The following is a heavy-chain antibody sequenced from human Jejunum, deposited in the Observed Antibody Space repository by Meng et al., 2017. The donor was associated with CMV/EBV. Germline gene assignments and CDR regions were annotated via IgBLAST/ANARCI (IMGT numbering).Heavy chain of an antibody. CDR1: GASITNGEYY. Sequence: QGQLQASGPGLVKPSQTLSLSCTVSGASITNGEYYWNWIRQSPGKGLEWIGYIYNTGRTSYSPSLKSRVSMSVDTAKNQFSLHLSSVTVADAAVYYCASLFHFDILTGSWYWGQGALVTVSS. V-gene: IGHV4-30-4*08. CDR2: IYNTGRT. D-gene: IGHD3-9*01. CDR3: ASLFHFDILTGSWY. J-gene: IGHJ4*02.